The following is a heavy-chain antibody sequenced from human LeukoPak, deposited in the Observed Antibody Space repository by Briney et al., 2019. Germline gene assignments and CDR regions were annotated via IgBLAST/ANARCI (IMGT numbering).Heavy chain of an antibody. J-gene: IGHJ4*02. CDR3: ALLAGLGYCSSTSCYTKGIDGRKFDY. V-gene: IGHV1-2*06. Sequence: ASVKVSCKASGYTFTGYYMHWVRQAPGQGLEWMGRINPNSGGTNYAQKFQGRVTMTRDTSISTAYMELSRLRSDDTAVYYCALLAGLGYCSSTSCYTKGIDGRKFDYWGQGTLVTVSS. CDR2: INPNSGGT. CDR1: GYTFTGYY. D-gene: IGHD2-2*02.